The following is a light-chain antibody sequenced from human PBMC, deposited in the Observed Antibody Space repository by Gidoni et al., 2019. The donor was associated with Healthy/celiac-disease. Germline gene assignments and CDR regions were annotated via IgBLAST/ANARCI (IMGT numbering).Light chain of an antibody. CDR2: GAS. CDR3: QQYGSSTPCT. J-gene: IGKJ2*02. Sequence: EIVLTQSPGTLSLSPGERATHSCRASQSVSSSYLAWYQQKPGQAPRLLIYGASSRATGIPDRFSGSGSGTDFTLTISRLEPEDFAVYYCQQYGSSTPCTFGQGTKLEIK. CDR1: QSVSSSY. V-gene: IGKV3-20*01.